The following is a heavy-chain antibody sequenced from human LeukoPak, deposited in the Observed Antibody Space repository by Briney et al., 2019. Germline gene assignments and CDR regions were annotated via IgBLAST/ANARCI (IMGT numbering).Heavy chain of an antibody. J-gene: IGHJ4*02. Sequence: GGSLRLSCAASGFTFSSYSMNWVRQAPGKGLEWVAVMSYDGSNKYYADSVKGRFTISRDNSKNTLYLQMNSLRAEDTAVYYCARDRDIVGATTSADYWGQGTLVTVSS. D-gene: IGHD1-26*01. V-gene: IGHV3-30*03. CDR2: MSYDGSNK. CDR1: GFTFSSYS. CDR3: ARDRDIVGATTSADY.